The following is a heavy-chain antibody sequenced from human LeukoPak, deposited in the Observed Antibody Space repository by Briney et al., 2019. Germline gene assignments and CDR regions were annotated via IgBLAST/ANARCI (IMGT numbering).Heavy chain of an antibody. CDR3: ASTIGYCSSTSCYDFDY. J-gene: IGHJ4*02. V-gene: IGHV4-61*02. CDR1: GGSISSGSYY. Sequence: PSETLSLTCTVSGGSISSGSYYWSWIRQPAGKGLEWIGRIYTSGSTNYNPSLKSRVTISVDTSKNQFSLKLSSVTAADTAVYYCASTIGYCSSTSCYDFDYWGQGTLVTVSS. D-gene: IGHD2-2*01. CDR2: IYTSGST.